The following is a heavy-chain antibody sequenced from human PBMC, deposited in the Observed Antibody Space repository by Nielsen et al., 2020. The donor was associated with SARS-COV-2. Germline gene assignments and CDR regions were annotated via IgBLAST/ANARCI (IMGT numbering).Heavy chain of an antibody. D-gene: IGHD6-13*01. CDR3: AKTGIAAAGRPS. CDR1: GFTFSSYA. J-gene: IGHJ4*02. CDR2: ISGSGGST. V-gene: IGHV3-23*01. Sequence: GESLKISCAASGFTFSSYAMSWVRRAPGKGLEWVSAISGSGGSTYYADSVKGRFTISRDNSKNTLYLQMNSLRAEDTAVYYCAKTGIAAAGRPSWGQGTLVTVSS.